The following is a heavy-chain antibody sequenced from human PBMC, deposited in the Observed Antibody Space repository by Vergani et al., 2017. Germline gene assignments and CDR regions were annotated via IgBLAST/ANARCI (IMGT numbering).Heavy chain of an antibody. CDR1: GFTFSSYS. CDR3: ARDEGRSSGWYVGNWFDP. CDR2: ISSSSSYI. D-gene: IGHD6-19*01. V-gene: IGHV3-21*01. J-gene: IGHJ5*02. Sequence: EVQLVESGGGLVKPGGSLRLSCAASGFTFSSYSMNWVRQAPGKGLEWVSSISSSSSYIYYADSVKGRFTISRDNAKNSLYLQMNSLRAEDTAVYYCARDEGRSSGWYVGNWFDPGGQGTLVTVSS.